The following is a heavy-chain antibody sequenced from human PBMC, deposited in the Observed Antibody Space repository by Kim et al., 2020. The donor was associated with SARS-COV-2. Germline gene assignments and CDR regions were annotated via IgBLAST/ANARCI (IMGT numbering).Heavy chain of an antibody. CDR1: GGTFSSYA. D-gene: IGHD3-10*01. CDR2: IIPIFGTA. Sequence: SVKVSCKASGGTFSSYAISWVRQAPGQGLEWMGGIIPIFGTANYAQKFQGRVTITADESTSTAYMELSSLRSEDTAVYYCARERRITMVRGVMYNWFDPWGQGTLVTVSS. CDR3: ARERRITMVRGVMYNWFDP. V-gene: IGHV1-69*13. J-gene: IGHJ5*02.